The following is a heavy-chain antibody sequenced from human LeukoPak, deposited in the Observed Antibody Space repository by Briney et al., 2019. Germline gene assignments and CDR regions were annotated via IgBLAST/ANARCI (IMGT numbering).Heavy chain of an antibody. CDR1: DGSFSGYH. CDR2: VNHGGTT. J-gene: IGHJ6*04. Sequence: SETLSLTCAVFDGSFSGYHWSWIRQSPGKGLEWIGEVNHGGTTIYNPSLKSRVTISVDTTKNQCSLKLSSVTAADTAVYYCARGVISVVRGFYYYYGMDVWGKGTTVTVSS. D-gene: IGHD3-10*01. CDR3: ARGVISVVRGFYYYYGMDV. V-gene: IGHV4-34*01.